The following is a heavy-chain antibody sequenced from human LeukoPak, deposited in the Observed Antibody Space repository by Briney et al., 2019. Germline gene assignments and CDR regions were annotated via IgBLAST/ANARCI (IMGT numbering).Heavy chain of an antibody. CDR2: INPNSGGT. Sequence: ASVKVSCKASGYTFTGYYMHWVRQAPGQGLEWMGWINPNSGGTNYAQKFQGRVTMTRDTSISTAYMELSRLRSDDTAVYYCARGVKGSGSYYRRQGNWFDPWGQGTLVTVSS. V-gene: IGHV1-2*02. J-gene: IGHJ5*02. CDR3: ARGVKGSGSYYRRQGNWFDP. CDR1: GYTFTGYY. D-gene: IGHD1-26*01.